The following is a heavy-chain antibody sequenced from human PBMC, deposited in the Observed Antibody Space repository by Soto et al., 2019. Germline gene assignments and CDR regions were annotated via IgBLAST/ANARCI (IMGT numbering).Heavy chain of an antibody. J-gene: IGHJ6*02. CDR1: GYTFTSYG. V-gene: IGHV1-18*01. Sequence: QVQLVQSGAEVKKPGASVKVSCKASGYTFTSYGISWVRQAPGQGLEWMGWISAYNGNTNYAQKLQGRATMTTDTSTSTAYMELRSLRSDDTAVYYCARSHYGDYGYYYYGMDVWGQGTTVTVSS. D-gene: IGHD4-17*01. CDR2: ISAYNGNT. CDR3: ARSHYGDYGYYYYGMDV.